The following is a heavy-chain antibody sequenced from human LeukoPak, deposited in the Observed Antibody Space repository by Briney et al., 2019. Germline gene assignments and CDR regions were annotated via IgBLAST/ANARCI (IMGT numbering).Heavy chain of an antibody. V-gene: IGHV4-39*01. D-gene: IGHD2-2*01. Sequence: SETLSLTCTVSGDSISNTNYYWGWIRQPPGKGLEWIGSFCCSGNTYYNPSLKSRVTISVDTSKNQFSLKLSSVTAADTAVYYCARRQDIVVVPAGMPYDFDYWGQGILVTVSS. CDR1: GDSISNTNYY. CDR2: FCCSGNT. J-gene: IGHJ4*02. CDR3: ARRQDIVVVPAGMPYDFDY.